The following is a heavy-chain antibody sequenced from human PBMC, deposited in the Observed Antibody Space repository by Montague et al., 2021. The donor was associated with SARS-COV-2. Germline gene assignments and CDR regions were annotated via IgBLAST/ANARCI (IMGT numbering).Heavy chain of an antibody. CDR3: AGDSRSDFDWLFPDSGAYYYYMDV. V-gene: IGHV4-59*01. Sequence: SETLSLTCTVSGGSISSYYWSWIRKPQGKGLEWIGYIYYSGSTNYNHSLKSRVTISVDTSKNQFSLKLSSVTAADTAAYYCAGDSRSDFDWLFPDSGAYYYYMDVWGKGTTVTVSS. J-gene: IGHJ6*03. CDR1: GGSISSYY. D-gene: IGHD3-9*01. CDR2: IYYSGST.